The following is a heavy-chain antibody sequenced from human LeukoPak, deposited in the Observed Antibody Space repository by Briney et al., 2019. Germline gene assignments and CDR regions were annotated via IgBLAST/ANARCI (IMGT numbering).Heavy chain of an antibody. CDR1: GGSFSGYY. D-gene: IGHD4-11*01. CDR3: ARQTVTTWYFDY. V-gene: IGHV4-34*01. CDR2: INHSGST. J-gene: IGHJ4*02. Sequence: SETLSLTCAVYGGSFSGYYWRWIRQPPGKGLEWIGEINHSGSTNYNPSLKNRVTISVDTPNNQFSLKLSSVTAADPAVYYCARQTVTTWYFDYWGQGTLVTVSS.